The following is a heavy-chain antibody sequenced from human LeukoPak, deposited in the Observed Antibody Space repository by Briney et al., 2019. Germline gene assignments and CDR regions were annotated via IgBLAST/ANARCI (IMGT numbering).Heavy chain of an antibody. J-gene: IGHJ3*02. V-gene: IGHV3-73*01. CDR2: IRSKANNYAT. CDR1: GFTFSGSA. Sequence: GGSLRLSCAASGFTFSGSAMHWVRQASGKGLEWVGRIRSKANNYATAYAASVEGRFTISRDDSKNTAYLQMNSLKTEDTAVYYCTRNIVATIGAFDTWGQGTMVTVSS. CDR3: TRNIVATIGAFDT. D-gene: IGHD5-12*01.